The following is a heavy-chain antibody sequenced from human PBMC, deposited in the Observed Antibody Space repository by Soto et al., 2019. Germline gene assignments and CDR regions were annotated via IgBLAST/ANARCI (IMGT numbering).Heavy chain of an antibody. Sequence: QVQLVQSGAEVKKPGASVKVSCKASGYTFTSYDIIWVRQATGQGLEWMGWMNPSTGNTDSAEKFQDRITMTRNTSISTVYMEVSSLNFEDTAVYYCARGRIIVAGGFDPWGQGTLVTVSS. D-gene: IGHD6-19*01. V-gene: IGHV1-8*01. CDR1: GYTFTSYD. CDR2: MNPSTGNT. J-gene: IGHJ5*02. CDR3: ARGRIIVAGGFDP.